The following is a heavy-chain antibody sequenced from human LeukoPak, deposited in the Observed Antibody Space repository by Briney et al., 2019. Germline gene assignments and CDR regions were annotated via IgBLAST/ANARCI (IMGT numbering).Heavy chain of an antibody. CDR1: TFTFSNYW. Sequence: GGSLRLSCAASTFTFSNYWMSWVRQAPGKGLEWVANIKQDGSEKYYVDSVKGRFTITRDNAKTSLYLQMNSLRAEDTAVYYCARDVLAAGATGTFDIWGQGTMVTVSS. CDR3: ARDVLAAGATGTFDI. D-gene: IGHD1-14*01. CDR2: IKQDGSEK. V-gene: IGHV3-7*03. J-gene: IGHJ3*02.